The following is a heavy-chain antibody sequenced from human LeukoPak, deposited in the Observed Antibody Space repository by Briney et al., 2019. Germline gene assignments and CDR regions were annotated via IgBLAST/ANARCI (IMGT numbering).Heavy chain of an antibody. D-gene: IGHD5-24*01. J-gene: IGHJ4*02. V-gene: IGHV4-59*01. CDR2: IYYSGST. Sequence: PSETLSLTCTVSGGSISSYYWNWIRQPPGKGLEWIGYIYYSGSTIYNPSLKSRVTISVDTSKNQFSLKLSSVTAADTAVYYCATSYGRDGYNYGSVFDYWGQGTLVTVSS. CDR1: GGSISSYY. CDR3: ATSYGRDGYNYGSVFDY.